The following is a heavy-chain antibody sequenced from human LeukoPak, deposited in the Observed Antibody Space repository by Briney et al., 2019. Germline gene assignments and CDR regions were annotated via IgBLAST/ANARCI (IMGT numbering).Heavy chain of an antibody. CDR1: GGTFSSYA. Sequence: SVKVSCKASGGTFSSYAISWVRQAPGQGLEWMGGIIPIFGTVNYAQKFQGRVTITADESTSTAYMELSSLRSEDTAVYYCARDGPTYYDILTGYSSTNWFDPWGQGTLVTVSS. D-gene: IGHD3-9*01. V-gene: IGHV1-69*13. CDR3: ARDGPTYYDILTGYSSTNWFDP. J-gene: IGHJ5*02. CDR2: IIPIFGTV.